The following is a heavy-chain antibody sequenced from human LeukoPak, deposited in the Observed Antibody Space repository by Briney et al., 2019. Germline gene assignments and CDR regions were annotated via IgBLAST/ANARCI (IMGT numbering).Heavy chain of an antibody. D-gene: IGHD3-16*02. J-gene: IGHJ4*02. V-gene: IGHV3-23*01. CDR3: ARDRGSYPVDY. CDR1: GFTFSSHA. Sequence: GGSLRLSCAASGFTFSSHAMSWVRQAPGKGLEWVSAISGSGGSTYYADSVKGRFTISRDNAKNSLYLQMNSLRAEDTAVYYCARDRGSYPVDYWGQGTLVTVSS. CDR2: ISGSGGST.